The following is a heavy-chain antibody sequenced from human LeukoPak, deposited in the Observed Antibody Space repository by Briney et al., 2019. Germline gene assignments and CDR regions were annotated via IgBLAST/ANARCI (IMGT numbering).Heavy chain of an antibody. V-gene: IGHV3-74*01. CDR2: IKSDGSST. CDR3: ARGDGCGMDV. D-gene: IGHD5-24*01. J-gene: IGHJ6*02. CDR1: GFTFSSYW. Sequence: GGSLRLSCAVSGFTFSSYWMHWVRQALGKGLVWVSRIKSDGSSTSYADSVKGRFTISRDNAKNTLYLQMNSLRAEDTAVYYCARGDGCGMDVWGQGTTVTVSS.